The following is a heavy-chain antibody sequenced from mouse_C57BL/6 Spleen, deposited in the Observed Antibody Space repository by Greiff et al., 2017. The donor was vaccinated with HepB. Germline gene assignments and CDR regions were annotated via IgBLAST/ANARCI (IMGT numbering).Heavy chain of an antibody. CDR3: ARGLYYDYPFDY. V-gene: IGHV1-81*01. CDR1: GYTFTSYG. D-gene: IGHD2-4*01. J-gene: IGHJ2*01. Sequence: VQLQQSGAELARPGASVKLSCKASGYTFTSYGISWVKQRTGQGLEWIGEIYPRSGNTYYNEKFKGKATLTTDKSSSTAYMELRSLTSEDSAVYFCARGLYYDYPFDYWGQGTTLTVSS. CDR2: IYPRSGNT.